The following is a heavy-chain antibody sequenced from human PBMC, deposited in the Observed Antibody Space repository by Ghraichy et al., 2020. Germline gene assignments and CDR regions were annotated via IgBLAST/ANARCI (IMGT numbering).Heavy chain of an antibody. CDR3: AKDGQLLFSVQYYYGMDV. D-gene: IGHD2-2*01. J-gene: IGHJ6*02. V-gene: IGHV3-23*01. CDR1: GFTFSSYA. CDR2: ISGSGGST. Sequence: GGSLRLSCAASGFTFSSYAMSWVRQAPGKGLEWVSAISGSGGSTYYADSVKGRFTISRDNSKNTLYLQMNSLRAEDTAVYYCAKDGQLLFSVQYYYGMDVWGQGTTVTVSS.